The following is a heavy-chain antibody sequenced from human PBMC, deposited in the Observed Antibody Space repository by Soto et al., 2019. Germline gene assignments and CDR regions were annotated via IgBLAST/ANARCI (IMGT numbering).Heavy chain of an antibody. CDR3: ARDRVRRIAVAGVPFDY. D-gene: IGHD6-19*01. J-gene: IGHJ4*02. Sequence: QVQLVQSGAEVKKPGASVKVSCKASGYTFTSYAMHWVRQAPGQRLEWMGWINAGNGNTKYSQKFQGRVTITRDTAASTAYMELSSLRSEDTAVYYCARDRVRRIAVAGVPFDYWGQGTLVTVSS. CDR1: GYTFTSYA. V-gene: IGHV1-3*01. CDR2: INAGNGNT.